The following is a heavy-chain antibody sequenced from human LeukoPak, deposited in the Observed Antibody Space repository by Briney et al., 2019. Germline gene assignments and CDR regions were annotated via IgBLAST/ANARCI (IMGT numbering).Heavy chain of an antibody. CDR3: ARAGPWQIDP. CDR1: GGSISSYY. J-gene: IGHJ5*02. Sequence: PSETLSLTCTVSGGSISSYYWSRIRQPPGKGLEWIGHIYYSGSTNYNPSLESRVTISVDRSKNQFSLRLTSVTAADTAVYYCARAGPWQIDPWGQGTLVTVSS. CDR2: IYYSGST. D-gene: IGHD3-10*01. V-gene: IGHV4-59*01.